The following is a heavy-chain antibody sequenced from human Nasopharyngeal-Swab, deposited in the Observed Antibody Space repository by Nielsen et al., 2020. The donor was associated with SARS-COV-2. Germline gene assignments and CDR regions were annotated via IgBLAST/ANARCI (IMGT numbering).Heavy chain of an antibody. CDR1: GFSFSIYA. J-gene: IGHJ4*02. V-gene: IGHV3-23*01. CDR3: AKDPKVLWL. Sequence: GESLKISCAASGFSFSIYAMSWVRQAPGKGLEWVSAISSSGISTYYADSVNGRFTISRDNAKNTLYLQMNSLRAEDTAVYYCAKDPKVLWLWGQGTLVTVSS. CDR2: ISSSGIST. D-gene: IGHD5-12*01.